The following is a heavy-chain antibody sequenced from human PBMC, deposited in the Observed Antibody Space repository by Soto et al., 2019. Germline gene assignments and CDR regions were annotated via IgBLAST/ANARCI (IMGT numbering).Heavy chain of an antibody. CDR2: INPISGGT. CDR1: GYSFTGYY. Sequence: GASVKVSCKASGYSFTGYYMHWVRQAPGQGLEWMGWINPISGGTNYAQKFQGWVTMTRDTSISTAYMELSRLRSDDTAVYYCARGGVPRAPHMDVWGKGTTVTVSS. D-gene: IGHD3-16*01. V-gene: IGHV1-2*04. J-gene: IGHJ6*03. CDR3: ARGGVPRAPHMDV.